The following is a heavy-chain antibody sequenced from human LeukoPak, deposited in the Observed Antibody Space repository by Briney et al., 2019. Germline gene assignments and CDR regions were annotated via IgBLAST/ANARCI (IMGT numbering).Heavy chain of an antibody. CDR2: ISYDGSNK. J-gene: IGHJ3*02. CDR3: GKNRYSGSLSPFDI. D-gene: IGHD1-26*01. V-gene: IGHV3-30*18. CDR1: GFTFSSYG. Sequence: GGSLRLSCAASGFTFSSYGMHWVRQAPGKGLEWVAVISYDGSNKYYADSVKGRFTISRDNSKNTLYLQMNSLRAEDTAVYYCGKNRYSGSLSPFDIWGQGTMVTVSS.